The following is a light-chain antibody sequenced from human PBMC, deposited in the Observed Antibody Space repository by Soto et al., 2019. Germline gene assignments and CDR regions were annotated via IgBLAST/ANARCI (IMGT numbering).Light chain of an antibody. V-gene: IGLV2-8*01. CDR2: EVS. CDR3: QSYDSSLSGSV. CDR1: SSDVGKYDY. J-gene: IGLJ1*01. Sequence: QSALTQPPSASGSPGQSVTISCTGTSSDVGKYDYVSWFQHHPGKAPKLIIYEVSKRPSGVPDRFSGSKSGSTASLTVSGLQTEDEAGYYCQSYDSSLSGSVFGTGTKLTVL.